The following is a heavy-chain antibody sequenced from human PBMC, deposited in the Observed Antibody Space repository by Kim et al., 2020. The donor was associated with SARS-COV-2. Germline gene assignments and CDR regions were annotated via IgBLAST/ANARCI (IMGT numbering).Heavy chain of an antibody. D-gene: IGHD3-10*01. CDR3: ARATGDY. CDR2: IKENG. CDR1: GFTFSNHW. Sequence: GGSLRLSCAASGFTFSNHWMTWVRQAPGKGLEWVATIKENGDSVKGRFTISRDSAKNSLHLQMNSLRVEDTAVYYCARATGDYWGQGTLVTVSS. V-gene: IGHV3-7*01. J-gene: IGHJ4*02.